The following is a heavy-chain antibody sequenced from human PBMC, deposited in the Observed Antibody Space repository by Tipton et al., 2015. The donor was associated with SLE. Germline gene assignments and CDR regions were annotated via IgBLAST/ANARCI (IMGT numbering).Heavy chain of an antibody. Sequence: TLSLTCAVSGYSISSGDYYWSWIRQPPGKGLEWIGYIYHSGSTYYNPSLKSRVTISVDTSKNQFSLKLSSVTAADTAVYYCARGAVTTVTLDYWGQGTLVTVSS. CDR3: ARGAVTTVTLDY. CDR1: GYSISSGDYY. J-gene: IGHJ4*02. V-gene: IGHV4-38-2*01. CDR2: IYHSGST. D-gene: IGHD4-11*01.